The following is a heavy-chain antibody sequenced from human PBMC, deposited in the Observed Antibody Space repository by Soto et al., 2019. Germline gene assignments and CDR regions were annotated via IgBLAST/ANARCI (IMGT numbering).Heavy chain of an antibody. CDR2: INQDGSDK. V-gene: IGHV3-7*05. CDR3: ARFLVRSYVDY. Sequence: GGSLRLSCAASGFTFSTYCMTWVRQAPGKGLEWVANINQDGSDKYYVGSVKGRVTISRDNAKNLLYLQMNSLRAEDTAVYYCARFLVRSYVDYWGQGTLVTVSS. CDR1: GFTFSTYC. J-gene: IGHJ4*02.